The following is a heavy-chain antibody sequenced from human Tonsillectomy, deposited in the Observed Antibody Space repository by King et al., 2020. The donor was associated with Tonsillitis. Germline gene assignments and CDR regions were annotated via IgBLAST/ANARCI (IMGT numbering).Heavy chain of an antibody. D-gene: IGHD1-1*01. CDR1: GGSFSGYY. V-gene: IGHV4-34*01. CDR2: INHSGST. J-gene: IGHJ3*02. CDR3: ARVVFTTYAFDN. Sequence: VQLQQWGAGLLKPSETLSLTCAVYGGSFSGYYWSWIRQPPGKGLEWIGEINHSGSTNYNPSLKSRVTVSVDTSKNQFSLKLSSVTAADTAVYYCARVVFTTYAFDNWGQGTMVTVSS.